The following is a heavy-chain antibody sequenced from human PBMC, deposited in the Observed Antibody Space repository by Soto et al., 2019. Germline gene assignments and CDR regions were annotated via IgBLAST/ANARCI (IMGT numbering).Heavy chain of an antibody. CDR1: GGTFSSYA. D-gene: IGHD1-7*01. J-gene: IGHJ6*02. CDR2: IIPIFGTA. Sequence: QVQLVQSGAEVKKPGSSVKVSCKASGGTFSSYAISWVRQAPGQGLEWMGVIIPIFGTANYAQKFQGRVTITADKSTSTADMELSSLRSEDTAVYYCARGRLELRGYGYYYYGMDVWGQGTTVTVSS. V-gene: IGHV1-69*06. CDR3: ARGRLELRGYGYYYYGMDV.